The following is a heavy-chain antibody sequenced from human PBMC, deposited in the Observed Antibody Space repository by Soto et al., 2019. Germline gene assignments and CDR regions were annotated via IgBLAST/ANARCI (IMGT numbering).Heavy chain of an antibody. V-gene: IGHV3-64D*06. J-gene: IGHJ4*02. Sequence: GGSLRLSCSGSGFTFSNYAMHWVRQAPGKGLEYVSAINNNGGSTYYADSVKGRFTISRDNSKNTLYLQMSSLRADDTAVYYCGGSRYCDFLSYWGQGALVTVSS. D-gene: IGHD3-16*01. CDR1: GFTFSNYA. CDR3: GGSRYCDFLSY. CDR2: INNNGGST.